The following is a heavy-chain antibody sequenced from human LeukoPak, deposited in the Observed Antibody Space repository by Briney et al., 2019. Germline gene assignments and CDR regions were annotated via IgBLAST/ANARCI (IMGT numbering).Heavy chain of an antibody. D-gene: IGHD2-2*01. CDR2: ISSSSGTI. CDR3: ARGVTI. CDR1: GFTFSTYS. Sequence: PGGSLRLSCAASGFTFSTYSMNWVRQAPGKGLEWISYISSSSGTIYYADSVKGRFTISRDNAKNSLYLQMNSLRDEGTAIYYCARGVTIWGQGTLVTVSS. J-gene: IGHJ4*02. V-gene: IGHV3-48*02.